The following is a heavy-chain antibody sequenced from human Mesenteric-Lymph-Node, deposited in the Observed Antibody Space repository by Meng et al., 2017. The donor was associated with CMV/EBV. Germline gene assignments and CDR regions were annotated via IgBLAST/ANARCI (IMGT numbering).Heavy chain of an antibody. D-gene: IGHD2-2*01. CDR1: GFTFDDYA. Sequence: SLKISCAASGFTFDDYAMHWVRQDPGKGLEWVSGISWNSGSIGYADAVKGRFTISRDNAKNFLYLQMNSLRAEDTALYYSARDCSSTSCPLGYYYYGMDVWGQGTTVTVSS. J-gene: IGHJ6*02. CDR2: ISWNSGSI. CDR3: ARDCSSTSCPLGYYYYGMDV. V-gene: IGHV3-9*01.